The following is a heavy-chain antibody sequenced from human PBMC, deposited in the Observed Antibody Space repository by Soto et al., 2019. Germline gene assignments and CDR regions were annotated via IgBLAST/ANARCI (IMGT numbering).Heavy chain of an antibody. CDR3: ARSLGGSSCSPPDY. Sequence: QVQLVESGGGVVQPGGSLRLSCEASGFTFSGYGMHWVRQSPGEGLEWVAVLANDGTYQYYADSMKGRFTMSRDNSKNTLYLQMDSLRPGDTAVYYCARSLGGSSCSPPDYWGQGTLVTVSS. J-gene: IGHJ4*02. D-gene: IGHD6-13*01. V-gene: IGHV3-30*03. CDR2: LANDGTYQ. CDR1: GFTFSGYG.